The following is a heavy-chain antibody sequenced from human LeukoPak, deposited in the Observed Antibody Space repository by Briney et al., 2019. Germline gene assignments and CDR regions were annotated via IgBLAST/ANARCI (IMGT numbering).Heavy chain of an antibody. CDR3: AKDSHVVAATPYYFDD. CDR2: ISGSGGST. V-gene: IGHV3-23*01. Sequence: PGGSLRLSCAASGFTFSTYAMSWVRQAPGKGLEWVSAISGSGGSTYYADSVKGRFTISRDNSKKTLYLQMNSLRAEDTAVYYCAKDSHVVAATPYYFDDWGQGTLVTVSS. J-gene: IGHJ4*02. CDR1: GFTFSTYA. D-gene: IGHD2-15*01.